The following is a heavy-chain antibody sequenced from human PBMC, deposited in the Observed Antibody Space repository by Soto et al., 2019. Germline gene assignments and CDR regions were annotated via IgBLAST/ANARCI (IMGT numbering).Heavy chain of an antibody. CDR3: AKRPAVSTQSCGMDV. J-gene: IGHJ6*02. CDR1: GFTFSSYA. D-gene: IGHD4-4*01. V-gene: IGHV3-23*01. CDR2: ITGSGGST. Sequence: EVQLLESGGGLVQPGGSLRLSCAASGFTFSSYAMSWVRQVPGKGLEWVSAITGSGGSTYYADSVKGRFTISRDNSKNTLYLQMNSLRAEDTAVYYCAKRPAVSTQSCGMDVWGQGTTVTVSS.